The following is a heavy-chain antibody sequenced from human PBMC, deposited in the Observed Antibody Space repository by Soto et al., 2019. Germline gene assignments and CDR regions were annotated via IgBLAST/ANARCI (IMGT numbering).Heavy chain of an antibody. Sequence: QLQLLESGPGLVKPSETLSLTCTVSGGSISSSSYYWGWIRQPPGKGLEWIGNIYYSGSTYYNPSLKSRVTISVDTSTHQFSRKVPSVTAADTAVYYCARWIQQWDHFDYWGQGTLVTVSS. D-gene: IGHD5-18*01. CDR3: ARWIQQWDHFDY. CDR2: IYYSGST. CDR1: GGSISSSSYY. J-gene: IGHJ4*02. V-gene: IGHV4-39*01.